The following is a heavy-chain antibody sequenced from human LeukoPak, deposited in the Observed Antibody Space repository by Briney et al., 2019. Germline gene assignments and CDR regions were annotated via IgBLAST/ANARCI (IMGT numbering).Heavy chain of an antibody. CDR3: AILHDYTRYYYGMDV. CDR1: GGTFSSYA. D-gene: IGHD4-11*01. CDR2: IIPIFGTA. J-gene: IGHJ6*02. V-gene: IGHV1-69*13. Sequence: GASVKVSCKASGGTFSSYAISWVRQAPGQGLEWMGGIIPIFGTANYAQKFQGRVTITADESTSTAYMELSSLRSEDTAVYYCAILHDYTRYYYGMDVWGQGTTVTVSS.